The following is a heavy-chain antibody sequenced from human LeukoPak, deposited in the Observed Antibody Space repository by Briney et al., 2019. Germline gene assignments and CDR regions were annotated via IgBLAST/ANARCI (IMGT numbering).Heavy chain of an antibody. CDR1: GVSIKSHY. J-gene: IGHJ4*02. CDR2: IYVTGTT. Sequence: SETLSLTCAVSGVSIKSHYWNRVRQPPGKRLEWIGYIYVTGTTNYNPSLKTRVTMSVDTSKNQFSLNLSSVTAADTAVYYCARGFYGSGSPDYWGQGTLVTVSS. CDR3: ARGFYGSGSPDY. D-gene: IGHD3-10*01. V-gene: IGHV4-59*11.